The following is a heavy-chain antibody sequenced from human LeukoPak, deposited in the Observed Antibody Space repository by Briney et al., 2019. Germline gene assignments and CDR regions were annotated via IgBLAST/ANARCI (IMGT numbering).Heavy chain of an antibody. J-gene: IGHJ5*02. CDR1: GGSFSGYY. V-gene: IGHV4-34*01. D-gene: IGHD2-15*01. CDR3: ATMALGYCSGGSSYGGANWFDP. Sequence: PSETLSLTCAVYGGSFSGYYWSWIRQPPGKGLEWIGEINHSGSTNYNPSLKSRVTISVDTSKNQFSLKLSSVTAADTAVYYCATMALGYCSGGSSYGGANWFDPWGQGTLVTVSS. CDR2: INHSGST.